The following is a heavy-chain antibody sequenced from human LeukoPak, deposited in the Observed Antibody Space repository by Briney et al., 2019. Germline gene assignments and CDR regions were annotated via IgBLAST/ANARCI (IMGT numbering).Heavy chain of an antibody. D-gene: IGHD3-22*01. J-gene: IGHJ4*02. CDR1: GFTFSSYE. V-gene: IGHV3-48*03. CDR3: ARGGDYERSGYYYDL. Sequence: PGGSLRLSCAASGFTFSSYEMNWVRQAPGKGLEWVPHTRGSPGTTYYADSVKGRFTISRDNAKDSLYLQMNTLRAEDTAVYYCARGGDYERSGYYYDLWGQGTLVTVSS. CDR2: TRGSPGTT.